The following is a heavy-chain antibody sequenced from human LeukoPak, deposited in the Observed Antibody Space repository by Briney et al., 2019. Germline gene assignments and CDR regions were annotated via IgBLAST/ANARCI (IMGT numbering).Heavy chain of an antibody. J-gene: IGHJ6*02. CDR1: GFTFSSYA. Sequence: QSGGSLRLTCAASGFTFSSYAMHWVRQAPGKGLEWVAVISYDGSNKYYADSVKGRFTISRDNSKNTLYLQMNSLRAEDTAVYYCARARQDWQQLVLDIYYGMDVWGQGTTVTVSS. D-gene: IGHD6-13*01. CDR3: ARARQDWQQLVLDIYYGMDV. V-gene: IGHV3-30-3*01. CDR2: ISYDGSNK.